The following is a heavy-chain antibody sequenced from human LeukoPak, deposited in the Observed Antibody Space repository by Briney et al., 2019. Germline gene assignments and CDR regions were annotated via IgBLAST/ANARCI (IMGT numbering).Heavy chain of an antibody. CDR2: ISYDGSNK. Sequence: GGSLRLSCAASGFTFSSYAMHWVRQAPGKGLEWVAVISYDGSNKYYADSVKGRFTISRDNSKNTLYLQMNSLRAEDTAVYYCARDRMGVVTAMVRGVYLDYWGQGTLVTVSS. J-gene: IGHJ4*02. CDR3: ARDRMGVVTAMVRGVYLDY. V-gene: IGHV3-30*04. D-gene: IGHD5-18*01. CDR1: GFTFSSYA.